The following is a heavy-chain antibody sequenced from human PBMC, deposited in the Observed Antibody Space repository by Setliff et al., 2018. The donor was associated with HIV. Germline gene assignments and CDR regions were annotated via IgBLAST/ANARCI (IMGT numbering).Heavy chain of an antibody. CDR1: GGSISSHY. J-gene: IGHJ6*03. V-gene: IGHV4-59*11. CDR3: ARDPGDTYYYYSYMDV. D-gene: IGHD3-10*01. CDR2: IYYSGST. Sequence: SETLSLTCTVSGGSISSHYWSWIRQPPGKGLEWIGYIYYSGSTNYNPSLKSRVTISVDTSKNQFSLKLNSVTAADTAVYYCARDPGDTYYYYSYMDVWGKGTTVTVSS.